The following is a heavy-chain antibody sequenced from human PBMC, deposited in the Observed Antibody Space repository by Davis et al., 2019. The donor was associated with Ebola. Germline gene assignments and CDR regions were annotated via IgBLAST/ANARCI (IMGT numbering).Heavy chain of an antibody. V-gene: IGHV3-11*04. CDR3: ARGLRFLEWGRDYYYMDV. D-gene: IGHD3-3*01. CDR1: GFTFSDYY. Sequence: GESLKISCAASGFTFSDYYMSWIRQAPGKGLEWVSYIGISASNVYYADSLKGRFTISRDNAKNSLYLQMNSLRAEDTAVYYCARGLRFLEWGRDYYYMDVWGKGTTVTVSS. CDR2: IGISASNV. J-gene: IGHJ6*03.